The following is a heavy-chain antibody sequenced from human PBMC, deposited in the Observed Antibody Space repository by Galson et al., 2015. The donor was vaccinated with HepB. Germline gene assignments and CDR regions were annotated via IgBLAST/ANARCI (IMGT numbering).Heavy chain of an antibody. Sequence: SVKVSCKASGGTFSSYAISWVRQAPGQGLEWMGWISAYNGNTNYAQKVQGRVTMTTDTSTNTAYMELRSLRSDDTAVYYCARDGYFDYWGQGTLVTVSS. V-gene: IGHV1-18*01. CDR3: ARDGYFDY. CDR2: ISAYNGNT. J-gene: IGHJ4*02. CDR1: GGTFSSYA.